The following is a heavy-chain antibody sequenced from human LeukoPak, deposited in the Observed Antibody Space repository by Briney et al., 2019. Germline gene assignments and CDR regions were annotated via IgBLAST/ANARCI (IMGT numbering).Heavy chain of an antibody. CDR2: INSDGSST. CDR3: AWRRDGYNYFVY. D-gene: IGHD5-24*01. Sequence: GGSLRLSCAASGFNFRSNWMHWVRQAPGKGLVWVPRINSDGSSTRYADSVKGRFNISRDNAKNTLYLQMNSLRAEDTAVYYCAWRRDGYNYFVYWGQGTLVTVSS. V-gene: IGHV3-74*01. J-gene: IGHJ4*02. CDR1: GFNFRSNW.